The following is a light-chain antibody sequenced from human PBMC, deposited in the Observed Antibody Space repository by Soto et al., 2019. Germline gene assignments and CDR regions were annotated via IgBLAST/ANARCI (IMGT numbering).Light chain of an antibody. V-gene: IGLV2-14*01. CDR1: RDDIGAYDY. CDR3: NSYTNSSAVV. CDR2: EVT. Sequence: SALTQPASVSGSPGQALTISCAATRDDIGAYDYVSWYQQHPGNAPKLLVYEVTNRPSGVSDRFSGSKSGNTASLTISGLQAEDEADYYCNSYTNSSAVVFGGGTKVTVL. J-gene: IGLJ2*01.